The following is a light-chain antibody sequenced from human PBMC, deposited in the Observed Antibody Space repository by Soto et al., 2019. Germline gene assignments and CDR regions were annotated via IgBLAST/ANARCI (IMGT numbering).Light chain of an antibody. V-gene: IGKV3-20*01. CDR2: GAS. CDR1: QSVRDNY. J-gene: IGKJ2*01. CDR3: QQYGTSMYT. Sequence: EIVLTQSPDTVSLSPGERVTLSCRASQSVRDNYLAWYQQKPGQAPRLLIYGASTRATDIPDRFSGSGSGTDFTLTINSLEPEDFAVYYCQQYGTSMYTFGQGTKLEIQ.